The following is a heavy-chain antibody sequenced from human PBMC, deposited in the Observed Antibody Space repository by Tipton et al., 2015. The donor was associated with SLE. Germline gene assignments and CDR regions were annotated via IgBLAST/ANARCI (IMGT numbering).Heavy chain of an antibody. D-gene: IGHD2-15*01. CDR1: GGSISSSDDY. CDR3: ARCFCSGGSCYSRLFDV. J-gene: IGHJ4*02. Sequence: TLSITCTVSGGSISSSDDYWGWIRQSPGKELEWIGSTYFSGSTYYNPSLKSRVTTSVDMSKNQLSLRLSSVTAADTATFYCARCFCSGGSCYSRLFDVWGQGSLVTVSS. CDR2: TYFSGST. V-gene: IGHV4-39*07.